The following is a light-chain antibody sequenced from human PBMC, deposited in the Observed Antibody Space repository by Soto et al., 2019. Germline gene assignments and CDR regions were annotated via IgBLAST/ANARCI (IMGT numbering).Light chain of an antibody. Sequence: EIMMTQSPATLSVSPGESATLSCRASQSVRNNLAWYQHKPGQAPRLLIYYASTRATGIPARFSGSGSGTEFTLTISSLQSEDFAFYYCKQYNDWPPITFGQGTRLEIK. CDR3: KQYNDWPPIT. CDR1: QSVRNN. J-gene: IGKJ5*01. CDR2: YAS. V-gene: IGKV3-15*01.